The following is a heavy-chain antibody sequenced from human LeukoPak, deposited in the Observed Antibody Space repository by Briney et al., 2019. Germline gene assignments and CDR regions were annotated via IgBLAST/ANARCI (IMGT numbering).Heavy chain of an antibody. J-gene: IGHJ5*02. CDR2: ISSSGSTI. CDR1: GFTFSDYY. Sequence: GGSLRLSCAASGFTFSDYYMSWIRQAPGKGLEWVSYISSSGSTIYYADSVKGRFTISRDNAKNSLYLQMNSLRAEDTAVSYCARAANIAARDWFDPWGQGTLVTVSS. D-gene: IGHD6-6*01. CDR3: ARAANIAARDWFDP. V-gene: IGHV3-11*01.